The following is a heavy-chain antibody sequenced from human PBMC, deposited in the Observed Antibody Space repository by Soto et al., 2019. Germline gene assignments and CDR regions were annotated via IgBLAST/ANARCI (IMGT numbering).Heavy chain of an antibody. CDR2: IWYDGSNK. D-gene: IGHD3-22*01. V-gene: IGHV3-33*01. J-gene: IGHJ4*02. CDR1: GFTFGSYG. CDR3: ARVHYYDSSGYFDY. Sequence: GGSLRLSCAASGFTFGSYGMHWVRQAPGKGLEWVAVIWYDGSNKYYADSVKGRFTISRDNSKNTLYLQMNSLRAEDTAVYYCARVHYYDSSGYFDYWGQGTLVTVS.